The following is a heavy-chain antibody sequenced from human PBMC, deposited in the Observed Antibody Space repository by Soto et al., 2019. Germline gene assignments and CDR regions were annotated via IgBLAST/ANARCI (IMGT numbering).Heavy chain of an antibody. CDR1: GYTFTRYN. V-gene: IGHV1-46*01. Sequence: ASVKVSCKASGYTFTRYNVHWVRQAPGQGLEWMAIINPSGGTTYYVQKFEGRVTLTTDTSTSTVYMELSSLRSDDTAVYYCGRVRGGGREYLFDYWGQGTLVTVSS. CDR2: INPSGGTT. CDR3: GRVRGGGREYLFDY. D-gene: IGHD2-15*01. J-gene: IGHJ4*02.